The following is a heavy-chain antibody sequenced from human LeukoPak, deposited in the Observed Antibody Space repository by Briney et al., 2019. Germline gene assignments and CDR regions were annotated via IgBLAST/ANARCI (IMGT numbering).Heavy chain of an antibody. CDR1: GFPFSNYW. V-gene: IGHV3-7*01. D-gene: IGHD3-3*01. CDR2: IKQDETEK. CDR3: ARPPDFWGHYGLDV. Sequence: GGSLRLSCVASGFPFSNYWMSWVRQAPGKGLEWVANIKQDETEKYYVDSVKGRFTISRDNAKNSLYLQMNSLRAEDTAVYYCARPPDFWGHYGLDVWGQGTTVTVSS. J-gene: IGHJ6*01.